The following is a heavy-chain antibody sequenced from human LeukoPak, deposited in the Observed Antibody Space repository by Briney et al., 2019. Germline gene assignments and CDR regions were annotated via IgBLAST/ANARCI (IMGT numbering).Heavy chain of an antibody. J-gene: IGHJ4*02. Sequence: SQTLSLTCTVSGGSISSGSYYWSWIRQPPGKRLEWIGRIYTSGSTNYNPSLNSRVTISVDTSKNQFSLKLSSVTAADTAVYYCARGSALAVAGAVDYWGQGTLVTVSS. CDR1: GGSISSGSYY. CDR2: IYTSGST. CDR3: ARGSALAVAGAVDY. V-gene: IGHV4-61*02. D-gene: IGHD6-19*01.